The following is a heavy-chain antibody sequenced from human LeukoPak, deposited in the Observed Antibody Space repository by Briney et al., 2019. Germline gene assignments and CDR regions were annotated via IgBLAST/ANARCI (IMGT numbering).Heavy chain of an antibody. Sequence: GGSLRLSCAASGFTFSRHWMYWVRQAPGKGLEWVANIKEDGSEKYYLDSVKGRFTVSRDNAKNSLHLQINSLRVEDAAVYYCARNSFAELMLLGSAYGMDVWGQGTTVIVSS. J-gene: IGHJ6*02. CDR2: IKEDGSEK. CDR1: GFTFSRHW. CDR3: ARNSFAELMLLGSAYGMDV. V-gene: IGHV3-7*01. D-gene: IGHD2-8*01.